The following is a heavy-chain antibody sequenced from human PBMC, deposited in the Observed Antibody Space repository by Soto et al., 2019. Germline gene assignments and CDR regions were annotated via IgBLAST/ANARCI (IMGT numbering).Heavy chain of an antibody. J-gene: IGHJ6*01. CDR1: GGSISNYY. Sequence: SETLSLTCAVSGGSISNYYWSWIRQPPGKGLDWIGYIYYSGSTKYNPSLKSRVTISVDTSKNQFSLKLSSVTAADTAVYYCASVGAGTGWGYYYDGMDVWGQGTPVTVSS. CDR3: ASVGAGTGWGYYYDGMDV. D-gene: IGHD1-1*01. CDR2: IYYSGST. V-gene: IGHV4-59*01.